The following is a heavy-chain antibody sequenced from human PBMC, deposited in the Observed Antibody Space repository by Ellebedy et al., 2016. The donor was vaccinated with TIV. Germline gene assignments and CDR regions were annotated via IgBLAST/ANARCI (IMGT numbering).Heavy chain of an antibody. D-gene: IGHD2-15*01. CDR1: GFTSSLYW. Sequence: GESLKISXAASGFTSSLYWMTWVRQAPGKGLEWVANIKQDGSEKYYVDSVKGRFTISRDNAKNSLYLRMDSLRAEDTAVYYCARGWRPYYNYYYAMDVWGQGTTVTVSS. J-gene: IGHJ6*02. CDR3: ARGWRPYYNYYYAMDV. V-gene: IGHV3-7*03. CDR2: IKQDGSEK.